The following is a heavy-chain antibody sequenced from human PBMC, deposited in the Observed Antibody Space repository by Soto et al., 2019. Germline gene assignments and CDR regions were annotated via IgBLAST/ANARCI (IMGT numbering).Heavy chain of an antibody. Sequence: PSETLSLTCAVYGGSFSGDYWNWIRQPPGKRLEWIGDVSRSGSTNYNPSLKSRVTISVDTSKNQVSLKLTSVTAADTAVYYCVGVVDHFDYWGQGTLVTVSS. CDR1: GGSFSGDY. V-gene: IGHV4-34*01. CDR3: VGVVDHFDY. J-gene: IGHJ4*02. D-gene: IGHD2-15*01. CDR2: VSRSGST.